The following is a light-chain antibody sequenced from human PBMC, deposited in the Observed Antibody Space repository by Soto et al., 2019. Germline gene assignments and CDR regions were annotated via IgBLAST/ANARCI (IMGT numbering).Light chain of an antibody. CDR1: QSVDSSS. CDR3: PQDGNSRYT. V-gene: IGKV3-20*01. J-gene: IGKJ2*01. Sequence: ETGLAQSPGTLSLSPGERATLSCRASQSVDSSSLGWYQQKPGQAPRLLIYAASSRATGIPDRFNGSGSGADVTLTISRLAAEDFAVYYCPQDGNSRYTFGHGARLEIK. CDR2: AAS.